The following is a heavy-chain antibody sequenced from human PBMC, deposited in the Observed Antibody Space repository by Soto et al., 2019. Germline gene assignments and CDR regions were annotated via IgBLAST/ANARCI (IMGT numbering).Heavy chain of an antibody. Sequence: SETLSLTCTVSGGSISSGDYSWSWVRQSPGKGLEWIGHIYNSGITYYNPSLKSRVVISIDTSRNQFSLRLNSLTAADRAVYFCARGVTVFGLVSRFWFDPWGQGTVVTAPQ. D-gene: IGHD3-3*01. CDR2: IYNSGIT. CDR1: GGSISSGDYS. V-gene: IGHV4-30-4*01. CDR3: ARGVTVFGLVSRFWFDP. J-gene: IGHJ5*02.